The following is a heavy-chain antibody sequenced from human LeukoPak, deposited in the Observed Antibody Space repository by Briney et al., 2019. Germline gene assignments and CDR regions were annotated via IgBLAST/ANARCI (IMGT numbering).Heavy chain of an antibody. CDR3: ARGGLWSYFDY. V-gene: IGHV4-30-4*08. J-gene: IGHJ4*02. D-gene: IGHD5-18*01. CDR2: IYYSGST. CDR1: GGSISSGDYY. Sequence: SETLSLTCTVSGGSISSGDYYWSWIRQSPGKGLEWIGYIYYSGSTYYNPSLKSRVTISVDTPKNQFSLKLSSVTAADTAVYYCARGGLWSYFDYWGQGTLVTVSS.